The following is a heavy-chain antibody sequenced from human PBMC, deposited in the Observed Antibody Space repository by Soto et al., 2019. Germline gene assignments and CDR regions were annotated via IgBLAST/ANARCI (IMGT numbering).Heavy chain of an antibody. CDR1: GGSISSYY. CDR3: ARGEVGYCSGGSCYYYGMDV. V-gene: IGHV4-59*01. J-gene: IGHJ6*02. Sequence: SETLSLTCTVSGGSISSYYWSWIRQPPGKGLEWIGYIYYSGSTNCNPSLKSRVTISVDTSKNQFSLKLSSVTAADTAVYYCARGEVGYCSGGSCYYYGMDVWGQGTTVTVSS. CDR2: IYYSGST. D-gene: IGHD2-15*01.